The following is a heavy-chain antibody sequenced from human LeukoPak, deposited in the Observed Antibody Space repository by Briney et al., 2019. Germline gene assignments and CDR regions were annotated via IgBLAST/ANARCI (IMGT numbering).Heavy chain of an antibody. CDR1: VGSISSGNW. CDR2: VYHNGTP. V-gene: IGHV4-4*02. J-gene: IGHJ6*02. D-gene: IGHD1-1*01. CDR3: ATVPILRGEAGEQYKYGMDV. Sequence: PSETLSLTCAVSVGSISSGNWWSWVRQSPGKGLEWIGEVYHNGTPNYNPSLKSRVTISADTFKNHFSLKLTSVTAADTAVYYCATVPILRGEAGEQYKYGMDVWGQGTTVIVSS.